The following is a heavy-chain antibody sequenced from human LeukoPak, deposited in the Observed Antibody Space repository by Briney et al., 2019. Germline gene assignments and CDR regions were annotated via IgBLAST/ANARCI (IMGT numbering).Heavy chain of an antibody. CDR1: GFTFSSYG. Sequence: GGSLRLSCAASGFTFSSYGMHWVRQAPGKGLEWVAFIRYGGSNKYYADSVKGRFTISRDNSKNTLYLQMNSLRAEDTAVYYCARDNYYDSSGYLGYWGQGTLVTVSS. CDR3: ARDNYYDSSGYLGY. V-gene: IGHV3-30*02. CDR2: IRYGGSNK. D-gene: IGHD3-22*01. J-gene: IGHJ4*02.